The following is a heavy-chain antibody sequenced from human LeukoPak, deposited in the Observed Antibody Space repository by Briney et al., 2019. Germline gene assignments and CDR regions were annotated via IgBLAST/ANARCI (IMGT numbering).Heavy chain of an antibody. CDR2: ISGTAGRA. V-gene: IGHV3-23*01. J-gene: IGHJ2*01. CDR1: GFRFDSYA. Sequence: PGGSLRLSCAASGFRFDSYAMNWVRQAPGGGLEWVSGISGTAGRAYYADSVKSRFTISRANSKSALYLQMNSLRGDDTAIYFCAKGGFDTAMVTSWYFDVWGRGTPVTVSS. CDR3: AKGGFDTAMVTSWYFDV. D-gene: IGHD5-18*01.